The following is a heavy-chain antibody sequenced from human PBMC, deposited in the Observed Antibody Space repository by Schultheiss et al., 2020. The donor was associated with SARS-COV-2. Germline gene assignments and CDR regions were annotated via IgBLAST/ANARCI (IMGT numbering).Heavy chain of an antibody. D-gene: IGHD3-9*01. CDR2: ISYSGST. J-gene: IGHJ5*02. V-gene: IGHV4-39*07. CDR1: GGSVSSGSDH. Sequence: SETLSLTCTVSGGSVSSGSDHWSWIRQPPGKGLEWIGGISYSGSTYYNPSLKSRVTISVDMSNNQFSMRLRSVAAADTAIYYCARRRYFDWFDPWGQGTLVTVS. CDR3: ARRRYFDWFDP.